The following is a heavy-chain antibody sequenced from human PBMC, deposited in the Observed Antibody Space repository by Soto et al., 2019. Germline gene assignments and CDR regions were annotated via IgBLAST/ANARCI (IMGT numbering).Heavy chain of an antibody. J-gene: IGHJ4*02. CDR1: GYTFTDYA. D-gene: IGHD5-18*01. V-gene: IGHV1-3*01. CDR2: MNAGVGNT. Sequence: GASVKVSCKASGYTFTDYALHWVRQAPGQRLEWMGWMNAGVGNTLYSQKFQGRITITRDTSASTAYMELNSLKSEDTAIYYCARDTGYTFGSLNYWGPATLVTVSS. CDR3: ARDTGYTFGSLNY.